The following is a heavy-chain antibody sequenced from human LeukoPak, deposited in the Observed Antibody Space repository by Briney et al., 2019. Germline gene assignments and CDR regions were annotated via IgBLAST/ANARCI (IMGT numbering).Heavy chain of an antibody. D-gene: IGHD1-7*01. V-gene: IGHV3-64*01. CDR1: GFTFSSHQ. Sequence: PGGFLRLSCAASGFTFSSHQMHWVRQAPGKGLEYVSAISGNGGNTYYANSAKGRFTISRDNSKNTLYLQMGSLRPEAMAVYYCARRFSGVNYGAYDMWGQGTMVTVSS. CDR2: ISGNGGNT. J-gene: IGHJ3*02. CDR3: ARRFSGVNYGAYDM.